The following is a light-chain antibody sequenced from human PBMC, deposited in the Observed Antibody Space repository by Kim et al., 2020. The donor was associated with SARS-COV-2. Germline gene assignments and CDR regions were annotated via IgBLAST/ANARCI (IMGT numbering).Light chain of an antibody. CDR1: SGSIASKY. CDR2: EDD. V-gene: IGLV6-57*02. J-gene: IGLJ3*02. Sequence: KTVTISCPGRSGSIASKYVQWYQQRPGSAPTPVIYEDDQRPSGVPDRFSGSIDSSSNSASLTISGLKTEDEADYYCQSYDSSNHGVFGGGTQLTVL. CDR3: QSYDSSNHGV.